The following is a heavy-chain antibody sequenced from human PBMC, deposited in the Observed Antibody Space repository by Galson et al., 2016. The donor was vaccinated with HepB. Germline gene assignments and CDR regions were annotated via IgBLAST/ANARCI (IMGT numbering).Heavy chain of an antibody. J-gene: IGHJ4*02. CDR3: ARVRYASLVVPGNPIDY. CDR2: ISYDASNR. D-gene: IGHD2-21*02. CDR1: GFTFRSHG. Sequence: SLRLSCAASGFTFRSHGMHWVRQAPGKGLEWVAVISYDASNRIYIDSVKGRFTISRDNSKYTLSLQMISLRPEDTAVYFCARVRYASLVVPGNPIDYWGQGALVTVSS. V-gene: IGHV3-30*03.